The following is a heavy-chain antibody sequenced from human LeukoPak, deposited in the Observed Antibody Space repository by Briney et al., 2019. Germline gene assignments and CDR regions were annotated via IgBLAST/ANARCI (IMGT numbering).Heavy chain of an antibody. V-gene: IGHV1-18*01. CDR2: ISAYNGNT. CDR1: GYTFTSYG. Sequence: ASVKVSCKASGYTFTSYGISWVRQAPGQGLEWMGWISAYNGNTNYAQKLQGRVTKTTDTSTSTAYMELRSLRSDDTAVYYCARGSNRYSSSWYGYWGQGTLVTVSS. J-gene: IGHJ4*02. CDR3: ARGSNRYSSSWYGY. D-gene: IGHD6-13*01.